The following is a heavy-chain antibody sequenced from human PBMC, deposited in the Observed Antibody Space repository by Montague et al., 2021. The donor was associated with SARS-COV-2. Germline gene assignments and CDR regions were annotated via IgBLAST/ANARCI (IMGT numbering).Heavy chain of an antibody. CDR3: ARHYDHSSRVDS. CDR2: VYYRGNT. CDR1: GGSISSDY. Sequence: SETLSLTCTVSGGSISSDYWTWIRQPPGKGLEWIGFVYYRGNTYYNPSLRGRVTISADTSSNHFSLTLSSVTAADTAIYYCARHYDHSSRVDSWGQGTLVTVSS. V-gene: IGHV4-59*08. J-gene: IGHJ4*02. D-gene: IGHD3-16*01.